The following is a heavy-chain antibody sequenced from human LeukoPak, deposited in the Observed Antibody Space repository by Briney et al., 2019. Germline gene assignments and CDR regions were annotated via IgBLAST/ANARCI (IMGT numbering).Heavy chain of an antibody. Sequence: GESLKISCKGSGYSLTTYWIGWVRQMPGKGLEWMGIIYPGDSDTRYSPSFQGQVTISADKSISTAYLQWSSLKASDTAMYYCASSLGCSGYDCSLDYWGQGTLVTVSS. V-gene: IGHV5-51*01. CDR1: GYSLTTYW. J-gene: IGHJ4*02. CDR3: ASSLGCSGYDCSLDY. CDR2: IYPGDSDT. D-gene: IGHD5-12*01.